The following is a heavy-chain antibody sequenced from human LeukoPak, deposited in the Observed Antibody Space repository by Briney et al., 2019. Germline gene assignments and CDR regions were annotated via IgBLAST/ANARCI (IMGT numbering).Heavy chain of an antibody. V-gene: IGHV1-2*02. J-gene: IGHJ4*02. CDR1: GYTLTGYY. CDR3: ARDQGDGFMSFDY. Sequence: ASVKVSCKASGYTLTGYYMHWVRQAPGQGLEWMGWINPNSGGTNYAQKFQGRVTMTRDTSISTAYMELSRVRSDDTAVYYCARDQGDGFMSFDYWGQGTLVTVSS. D-gene: IGHD2-21*01. CDR2: INPNSGGT.